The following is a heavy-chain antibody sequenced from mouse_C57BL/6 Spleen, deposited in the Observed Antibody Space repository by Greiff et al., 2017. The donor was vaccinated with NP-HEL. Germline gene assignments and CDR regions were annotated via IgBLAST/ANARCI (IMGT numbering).Heavy chain of an antibody. J-gene: IGHJ2*01. V-gene: IGHV1-53*01. CDR2: INPSNGGT. Sequence: QVQLQQPGTELVKPGASVKLSCKASGYTFTSYWMHWVKQRPGQGLEWIGNINPSNGGTNYNEKFTSQATLTVDKSSSTAYMQLSSLTSEDSAVYYCARGGTGTGYFDYWGQGTTLTVSS. D-gene: IGHD4-1*01. CDR1: GYTFTSYW. CDR3: ARGGTGTGYFDY.